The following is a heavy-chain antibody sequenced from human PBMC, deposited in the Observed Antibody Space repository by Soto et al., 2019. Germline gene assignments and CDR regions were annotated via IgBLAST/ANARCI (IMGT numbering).Heavy chain of an antibody. J-gene: IGHJ4*02. D-gene: IGHD3-22*01. Sequence: GESLKISCKGSGYSFAGYWITWVRQKPGKGLEWMGRIDPSDSQTYYSPSFRGHVTISVTKSITTVFLQWSSLRASDTAMYYCARQIYNSDTGPNFQYYFDSWGQGTPVTVSS. CDR2: IDPSDSQT. CDR3: ARQIYNSDTGPNFQYYFDS. V-gene: IGHV5-10-1*01. CDR1: GYSFAGYW.